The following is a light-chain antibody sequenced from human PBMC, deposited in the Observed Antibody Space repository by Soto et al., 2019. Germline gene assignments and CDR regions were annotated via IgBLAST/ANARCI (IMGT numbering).Light chain of an antibody. Sequence: EIVMTQSPLSLPVTPGEPASISCRSSQSLLHSNGYNYLDWYLQKPGQSAQLLICLGSNRSAGVPDRISGSGAGTDFTLKISRVEAEDVWVYYCMQDVKTPPYTFGQGTKLEIK. CDR2: LGS. CDR3: MQDVKTPPYT. CDR1: QSLLHSNGYNY. J-gene: IGKJ2*01. V-gene: IGKV2-28*01.